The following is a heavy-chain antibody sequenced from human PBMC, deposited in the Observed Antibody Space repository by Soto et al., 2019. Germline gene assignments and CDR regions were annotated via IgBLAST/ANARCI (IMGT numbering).Heavy chain of an antibody. V-gene: IGHV3-48*01. Sequence: GGSLRLSCAASGFTFSSFSMNWVRQAPGKGLEWVSYISSSSGTILYADSVKGRFTISRDDAKNSLYLQMNSLRAEDTAIYYCVRIAAAGTDFDYWGQGTLVTVSS. CDR1: GFTFSSFS. CDR3: VRIAAAGTDFDY. CDR2: ISSSSGTI. J-gene: IGHJ4*02. D-gene: IGHD6-13*01.